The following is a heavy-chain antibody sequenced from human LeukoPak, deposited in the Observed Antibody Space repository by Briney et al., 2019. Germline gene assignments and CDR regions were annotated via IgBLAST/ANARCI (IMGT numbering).Heavy chain of an antibody. J-gene: IGHJ4*02. V-gene: IGHV4-39*07. Sequence: SETLSLTCTVSGGSISSSSYYWGWIRQPPGKALEWIGSIYYSGSTYYNPSLKSRVTISVDTSKNQFSLKLSSVTAADTAVYYCARGDVNWNYAFDYWGQGTLVTVSS. D-gene: IGHD1-7*01. CDR3: ARGDVNWNYAFDY. CDR2: IYYSGST. CDR1: GGSISSSSYY.